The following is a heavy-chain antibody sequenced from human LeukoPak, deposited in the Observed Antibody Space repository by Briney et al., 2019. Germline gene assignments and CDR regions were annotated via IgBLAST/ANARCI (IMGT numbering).Heavy chain of an antibody. CDR1: GYSISSGYY. CDR2: IYHSGST. Sequence: SETLSLTCAVSGYSISSGYYWGWIRQPPGKGLEWSGSIYHSGSTYYNPSLKSRVTISVDTSKNQFSLKLNSVTAADTAVYYCARPVTIFGVVISLDYWGQGTLVTVSS. CDR3: ARPVTIFGVVISLDY. D-gene: IGHD3-3*01. V-gene: IGHV4-38-2*01. J-gene: IGHJ4*02.